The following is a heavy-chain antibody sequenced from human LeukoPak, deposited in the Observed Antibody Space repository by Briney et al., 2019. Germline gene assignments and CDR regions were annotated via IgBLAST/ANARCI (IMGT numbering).Heavy chain of an antibody. D-gene: IGHD2-15*01. Sequence: SETLSLTCTVSGYSINSGHWWVWIRQPPGKGLEWIAHISSSGSAIYNPSPMSRVSMAVDTSKNQFSLRLISVTAADTAVYYCAREWSGFDFWGQGIMVTVSS. CDR3: AREWSGFDF. V-gene: IGHV4-28*03. J-gene: IGHJ3*01. CDR2: ISSSGSA. CDR1: GYSINSGHW.